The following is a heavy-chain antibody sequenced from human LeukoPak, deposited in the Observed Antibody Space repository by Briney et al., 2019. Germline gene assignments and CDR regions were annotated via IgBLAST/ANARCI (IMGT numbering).Heavy chain of an antibody. CDR2: IYSSGSI. CDR3: AGPHSVDS. V-gene: IGHV4-4*07. CDR1: GGAISSYY. Sequence: PSETLSLTCTTSGGAISSYYWNWIRQPAGKGLEWIGRIYSSGSINYNTSLKSPITISVDKSKTQVFLKLSSVTAPDTAVYYCAGPHSVDSWGEGTMVTVSS. J-gene: IGHJ4*02. D-gene: IGHD4-11*01.